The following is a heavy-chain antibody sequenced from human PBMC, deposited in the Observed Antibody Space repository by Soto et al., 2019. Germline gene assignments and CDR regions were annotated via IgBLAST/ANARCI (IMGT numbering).Heavy chain of an antibody. J-gene: IGHJ6*02. CDR2: IIPIFGTA. V-gene: IGHV1-69*06. CDR1: GGTFSSYA. Sequence: ASVKVSCKASGGTFSSYAISWVRQAPGQGLEWMGGIIPIFGTANYAQKFQGRVTITADKSTSTAYMELSSLRSEDTAVYYCARGNSGSYFLDYYYGMDVWGQGTTVTVSS. CDR3: ARGNSGSYFLDYYYGMDV. D-gene: IGHD1-26*01.